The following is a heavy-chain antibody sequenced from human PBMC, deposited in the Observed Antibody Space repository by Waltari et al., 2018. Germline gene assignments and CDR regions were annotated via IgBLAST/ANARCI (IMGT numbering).Heavy chain of an antibody. CDR1: GFTFSSYA. V-gene: IGHV3-30-3*01. D-gene: IGHD6-13*01. CDR3: ARVSSSWYENYYMDV. CDR2: ISYDGSNK. Sequence: QVQLVESGGGVVQPGRSLRLSCAASGFTFSSYAMHWVRQAPGKGLEWVAVISYDGSNKYYADAVEGRFTISRDNSKNTLYLQMNSLRAEDTAVYYCARVSSSWYENYYMDVWGKGTTVTVAS. J-gene: IGHJ6*03.